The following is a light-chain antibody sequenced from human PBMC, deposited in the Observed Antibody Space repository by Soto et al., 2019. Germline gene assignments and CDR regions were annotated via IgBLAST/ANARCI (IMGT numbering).Light chain of an antibody. CDR1: QSVSSSY. CDR2: GAS. Sequence: EIVLTQSPGTLSFSPGERATLSCRASQSVSSSYLAWYQQKPGQAPRLLIYGASSRATGIPDRFGGSGSGTDFTLTISRLEPEDFAVYYCQQYGSSPLTFGGGTKVDIK. CDR3: QQYGSSPLT. J-gene: IGKJ4*01. V-gene: IGKV3-20*01.